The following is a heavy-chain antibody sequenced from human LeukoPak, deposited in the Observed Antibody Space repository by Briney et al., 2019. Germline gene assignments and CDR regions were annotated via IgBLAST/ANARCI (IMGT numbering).Heavy chain of an antibody. Sequence: GGSLRLSCAASGFTFSSYSMNWVRQAPGKGLEWVSSVSSTSTYIYYADSLKGRFTISRDNTKNSLYLQMNSLRAEDTAVYYCARDRAAAARQPVDYWGQGTLVTVSS. CDR1: GFTFSSYS. D-gene: IGHD6-13*01. CDR3: ARDRAAAARQPVDY. J-gene: IGHJ4*02. V-gene: IGHV3-21*01. CDR2: VSSTSTYI.